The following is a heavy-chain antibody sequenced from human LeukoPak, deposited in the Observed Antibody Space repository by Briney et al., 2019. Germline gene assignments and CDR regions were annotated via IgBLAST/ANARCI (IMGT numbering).Heavy chain of an antibody. CDR2: INHSGST. J-gene: IGHJ4*02. V-gene: IGHV4-34*01. CDR3: ARAAVRGVIITLPYYFDY. Sequence: PSETLSLTSAVYGGSFSGYYWSWIRQPPGKGLEWIGEINHSGSTNYNPSLKSRVTISVDTSKNQFSLKLSSVTAADTAVYYCARAAVRGVIITLPYYFDYWGQGTLVTVSS. CDR1: GGSFSGYY. D-gene: IGHD3-10*01.